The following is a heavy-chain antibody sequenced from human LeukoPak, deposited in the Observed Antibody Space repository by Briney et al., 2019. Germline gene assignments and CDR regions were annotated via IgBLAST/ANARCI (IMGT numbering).Heavy chain of an antibody. CDR3: ARDASGFYYTSGVIED. D-gene: IGHD3-22*01. CDR1: GFIFSGYW. CDR2: IKHDGSAA. V-gene: IGHV3-7*01. J-gene: IGHJ4*02. Sequence: PGGSLRLSCAASGFIFSGYWMTWVRQAPGKGLEWVANIKHDGSAANYMNSVRGRFTVSRDNAKNSLYLQMNSLRVDDTGVYYCARDASGFYYTSGVIEDWGRXTLVTVAS.